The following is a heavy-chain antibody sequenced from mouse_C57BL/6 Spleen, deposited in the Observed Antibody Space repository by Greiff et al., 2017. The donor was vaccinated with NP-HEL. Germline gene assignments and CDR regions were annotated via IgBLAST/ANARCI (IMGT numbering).Heavy chain of an antibody. CDR2: IYPGDGDT. V-gene: IGHV1-80*01. J-gene: IGHJ2*01. CDR3: AREGNSVAPYYFDY. CDR1: GYAFSSYW. Sequence: VQLQESGAELVKPGASVKISCKASGYAFSSYWMNWVKQRPGKGLEWIGQIYPGDGDTNYNGKFKGKATLTADKSSSTAYMQLSSLTSEDSAVYFCAREGNSVAPYYFDYWGQGTTLTVSS. D-gene: IGHD1-1*01.